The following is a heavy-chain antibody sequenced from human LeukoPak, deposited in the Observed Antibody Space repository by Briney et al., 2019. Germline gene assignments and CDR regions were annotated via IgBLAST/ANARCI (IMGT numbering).Heavy chain of an antibody. CDR2: IKQDGSEK. D-gene: IGHD3-10*01. Sequence: GGSLRLSCAASGFTFSSYWMSWVRQAPGKGLEWVANIKQDGSEKYFVDSVKGRFTISRDNVKKSLYLQMKSLRAEDTAVYYCPRDARKDYYGSGSYQPFDYWGQGTLVTVSS. J-gene: IGHJ4*02. CDR3: PRDARKDYYGSGSYQPFDY. CDR1: GFTFSSYW. V-gene: IGHV3-7*01.